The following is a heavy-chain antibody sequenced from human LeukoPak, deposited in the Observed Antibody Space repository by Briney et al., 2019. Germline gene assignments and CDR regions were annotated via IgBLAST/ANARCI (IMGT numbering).Heavy chain of an antibody. CDR1: GFTFSNYS. CDR2: IRSTSNTI. J-gene: IGHJ4*02. V-gene: IGHV3-48*01. CDR3: AKDHGSSDWYYFDY. D-gene: IGHD6-13*01. Sequence: GGSLRLSCVASGFTFSNYSMNWVRQAPGKGLEWVSYIRSTSNTIYYADSVEGRFTISRDNSKNTLYLQMNTLRADDTAVYYCAKDHGSSDWYYFDYWGQGTLVTVSS.